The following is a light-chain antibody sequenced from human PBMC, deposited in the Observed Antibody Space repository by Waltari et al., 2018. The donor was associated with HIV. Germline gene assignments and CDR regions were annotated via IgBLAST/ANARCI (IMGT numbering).Light chain of an antibody. CDR2: RNN. J-gene: IGLJ3*02. Sequence: QSVLTQPPSASGTHGQRVTISCSGSSSNLGSNYVYWYQQLPGTAPTLLITRNNQRPSGVPDRFSGSKSGTSASLAISGLRSEDESDYYCATWDDSLSGSWVFGGGTKLTVL. CDR3: ATWDDSLSGSWV. CDR1: SSNLGSNY. V-gene: IGLV1-47*01.